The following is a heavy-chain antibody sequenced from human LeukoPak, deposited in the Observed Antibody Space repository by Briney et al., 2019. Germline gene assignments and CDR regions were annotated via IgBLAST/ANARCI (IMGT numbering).Heavy chain of an antibody. V-gene: IGHV3-48*01. CDR3: AKDQEWELPFDY. CDR1: GFTFSDYS. J-gene: IGHJ4*02. CDR2: ISSRSSPI. D-gene: IGHD1-26*01. Sequence: AGGSLRLSCAASGFTFSDYSMNWVRQAPGKGLEWVSYISSRSSPIYYADSVKGRFTISRDNAKNSLYLQMNSLRAEDTAVYYCAKDQEWELPFDYWGQGTLVTVSS.